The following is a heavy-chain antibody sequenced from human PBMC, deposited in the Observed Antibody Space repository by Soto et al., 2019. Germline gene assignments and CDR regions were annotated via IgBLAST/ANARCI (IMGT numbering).Heavy chain of an antibody. CDR3: ARRTIRGAWFDP. Sequence: ASVKVSCKASGYSFTSYDINWVRQATGQGLEWMGWMNPNSGNTGYAQKFQGRVTMTRNTSISTAYMELSSLRSEDTAVYYCARRTIRGAWFDPWGQGTLVTVSS. CDR2: MNPNSGNT. J-gene: IGHJ5*02. V-gene: IGHV1-8*01. CDR1: GYSFTSYD.